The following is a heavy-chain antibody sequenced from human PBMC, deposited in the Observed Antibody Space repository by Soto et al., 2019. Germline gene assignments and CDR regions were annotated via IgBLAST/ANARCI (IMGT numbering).Heavy chain of an antibody. D-gene: IGHD3-10*01. Sequence: EVQLVESGGGLVQPGGSLRLSCAVSGFTFSYYWMHWVRQAPGKGLVWVSRINSDGSTNYADSVKGRFTISRDNAQNTLYRQMNSLRAEDTAVYYCASGKFGGDMDVWGQGTTVTVSS. CDR3: ASGKFGGDMDV. CDR2: INSDGST. V-gene: IGHV3-74*01. CDR1: GFTFSYYW. J-gene: IGHJ6*02.